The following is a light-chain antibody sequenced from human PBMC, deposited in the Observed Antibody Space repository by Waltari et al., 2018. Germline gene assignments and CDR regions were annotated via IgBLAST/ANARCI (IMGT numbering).Light chain of an antibody. CDR1: QSVSSS. V-gene: IGKV3-11*01. Sequence: EIVSTQSPVTLSLSPGERATLSCRASQSVSSSLAWYQQKPGQAPRLLISDASNRATGIPARFSGSGSGTDFTLTITRLEPEDSAVYYCQQRSNWPAITFGQGTRLEIK. J-gene: IGKJ5*01. CDR3: QQRSNWPAIT. CDR2: DAS.